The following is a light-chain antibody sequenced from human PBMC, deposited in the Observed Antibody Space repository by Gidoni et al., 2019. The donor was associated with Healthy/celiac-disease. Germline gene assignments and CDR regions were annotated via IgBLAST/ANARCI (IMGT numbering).Light chain of an antibody. CDR3: QQSYSTPPWT. CDR1: QSISSY. V-gene: IGKV1-39*01. Sequence: DIQMTQSPSSLSASEGDRVTITCRASQSISSYLHWYQQKPGKAPKLLIYAASSLQSGVPSRFSGSGSGTDFTLTISSLQPEDFATYYCQQSYSTPPWTFGQGTRLEIK. CDR2: AAS. J-gene: IGKJ5*01.